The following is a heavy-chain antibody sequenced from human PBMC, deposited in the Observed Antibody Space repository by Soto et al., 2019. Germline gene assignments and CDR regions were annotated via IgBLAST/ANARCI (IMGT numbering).Heavy chain of an antibody. V-gene: IGHV4-59*08. CDR3: ARRGSGGIAVAGTSFDY. Sequence: PSETLSLTCTVSGGSISSYYWSWIRQPPGKGLEWIGYIYYSGSTNYNPSLKSRVTISVDTSKNQFSLKLSSVTAADTAVFYCARRGSGGIAVAGTSFDYWGQGTLVTVSS. D-gene: IGHD6-19*01. CDR2: IYYSGST. CDR1: GGSISSYY. J-gene: IGHJ4*02.